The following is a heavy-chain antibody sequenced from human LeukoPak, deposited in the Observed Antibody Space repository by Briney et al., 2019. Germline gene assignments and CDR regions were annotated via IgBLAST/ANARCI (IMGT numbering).Heavy chain of an antibody. V-gene: IGHV5-51*01. CDR3: ARHETGPYFDY. Sequence: GESLKISCKGSGYSFTSYWIGWVRQMSGKGLECMGIIYPGDSDTRYSPSFQDQVTISADKSISTAYLQWSSLKASDTAIYYCARHETGPYFDYWGQGTLVTVSS. CDR1: GYSFTSYW. D-gene: IGHD1-1*01. CDR2: IYPGDSDT. J-gene: IGHJ4*02.